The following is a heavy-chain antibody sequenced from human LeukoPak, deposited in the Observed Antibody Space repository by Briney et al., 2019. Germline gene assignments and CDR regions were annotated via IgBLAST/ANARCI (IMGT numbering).Heavy chain of an antibody. CDR2: IYTSGST. J-gene: IGHJ3*02. Sequence: PSETLSLTCTVSGGSISSGSYYWSWIRQPAGKGLEWIGRIYTSGSTNYNPSLKSRVTISVDTSKNQFSLKLSSVTAADTAVYYCAGYNWNDEDAFDIGGQGTMVTVSS. CDR1: GGSISSGSYY. CDR3: AGYNWNDEDAFDI. D-gene: IGHD1-20*01. V-gene: IGHV4-61*02.